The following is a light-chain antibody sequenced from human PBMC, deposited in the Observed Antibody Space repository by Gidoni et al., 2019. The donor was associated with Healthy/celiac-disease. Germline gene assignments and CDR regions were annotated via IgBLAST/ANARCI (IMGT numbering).Light chain of an antibody. V-gene: IGKV3-20*01. CDR3: QHYGSSPRT. Sequence: PGERATLSCRASQSVSSSYLAWYQQNPGQAPSLLIYGASSRATGIPDRFSGSGSGTDFTLTISRLEPEDFTVYYCQHYGSSPRTFGQGTKVEIK. J-gene: IGKJ1*01. CDR2: GAS. CDR1: QSVSSSY.